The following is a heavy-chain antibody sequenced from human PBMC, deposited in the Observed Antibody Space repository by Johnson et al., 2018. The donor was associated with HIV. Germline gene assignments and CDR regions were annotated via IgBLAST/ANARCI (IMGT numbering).Heavy chain of an antibody. CDR1: RFTFSSYD. V-gene: IGHV3-30*04. CDR2: ISYDGSKK. J-gene: IGHJ3*02. D-gene: IGHD2-21*01. CDR3: ARYSSHIVPGRPQLDAFDI. Sequence: QVQLVESGGGVVQPGRSLRLSCAASRFTFSSYDMHWVRQAPGQGLEWVAVISYDGSKKYYADSVQGRFTISRDNSKNTLYLQMNSLRAEDTAVYYCARYSSHIVPGRPQLDAFDIWGQGTMVTVSS.